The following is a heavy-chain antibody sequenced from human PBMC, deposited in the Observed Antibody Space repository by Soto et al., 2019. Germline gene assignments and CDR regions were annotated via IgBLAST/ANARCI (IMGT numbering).Heavy chain of an antibody. V-gene: IGHV3-30-3*01. J-gene: IGHJ4*02. CDR3: ARASYGDGYNRHFDY. CDR2: ISYDGSNK. Sequence: QVQLVESGGGVVQPGRSLRLSCAASGFTFSSYAMHWVHQAPGKGLEWVAVISYDGSNKYYADSVKGRFTISRDNSKNTLYLQMNSLRAEDTAVYYCARASYGDGYNRHFDYWGQGTLVTVSS. CDR1: GFTFSSYA. D-gene: IGHD5-12*01.